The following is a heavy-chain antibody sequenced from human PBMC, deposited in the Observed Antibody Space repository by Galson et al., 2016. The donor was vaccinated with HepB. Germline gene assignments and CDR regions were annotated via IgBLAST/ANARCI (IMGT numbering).Heavy chain of an antibody. CDR3: TRDGYNHIAFDI. CDR1: GFTFSDYA. CDR2: ISSNGATT. V-gene: IGHV3-23*01. Sequence: SLRLSCAVSGFTFSDYAMSWVRQAPGKGLEWVSAISSNGATTYHADSVKGRFTISRDNLRNTLYLQLDSLRAEDTALYYCTRDGYNHIAFDIWGRGTMVTVSS. D-gene: IGHD5-24*01. J-gene: IGHJ3*02.